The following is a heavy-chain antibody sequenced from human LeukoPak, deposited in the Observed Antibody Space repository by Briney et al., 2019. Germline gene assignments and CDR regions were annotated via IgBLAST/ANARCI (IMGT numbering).Heavy chain of an antibody. Sequence: PETLSLTCTVSGGSISSYYWSWLQQPAGKGLEWIGRIYTSGSTNYNPSLKSRVTMSVDTSKNQFSLKLSSVTAADTAVYYCARFVHLFEDYFDYWGQGTLVTVSS. D-gene: IGHD2-21*01. CDR3: ARFVHLFEDYFDY. CDR1: GGSISSYY. J-gene: IGHJ4*02. V-gene: IGHV4-4*07. CDR2: IYTSGST.